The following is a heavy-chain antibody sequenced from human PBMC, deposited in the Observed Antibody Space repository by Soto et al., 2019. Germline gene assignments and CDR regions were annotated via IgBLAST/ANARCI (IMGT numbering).Heavy chain of an antibody. CDR2: ISDYNGNT. J-gene: IGHJ4*02. CDR3: ARDWGREQFLTNKDY. CDR1: GYTFTSYG. D-gene: IGHD3-9*01. Sequence: QVQLVQSGAEVKKPGASVKVSCKASGYTFTSYGISWVRQAPGQGLEWMGWISDYNGNTNYAQKLQGRVTMTTDTATSTAYMALRSLRSDDTAEYYGARDWGREQFLTNKDYWGQGTLVTVSS. V-gene: IGHV1-18*01.